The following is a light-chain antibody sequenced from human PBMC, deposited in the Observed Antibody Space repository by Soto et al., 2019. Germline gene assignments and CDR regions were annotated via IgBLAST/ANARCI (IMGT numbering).Light chain of an antibody. V-gene: IGKV3-15*01. Sequence: EIVLTQSPATLSLSPGERATLSCRASQSVSSNLAWYQQKPGQAPRLLIYGASTRATGIPDRFSGSGSGTEFTLTISSLQSEDFAVYYCQQYNNWPLTFGQGTKVDIK. CDR1: QSVSSN. J-gene: IGKJ1*01. CDR3: QQYNNWPLT. CDR2: GAS.